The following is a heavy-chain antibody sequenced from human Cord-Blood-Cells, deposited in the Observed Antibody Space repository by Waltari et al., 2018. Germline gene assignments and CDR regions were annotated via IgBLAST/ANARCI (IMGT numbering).Heavy chain of an antibody. Sequence: QVQLQESGPGLVKPSETLSLTCTVSGGSISSYYWSWIRQPPGKGLEWIGYIYYSGSTNYNPTLKSRGTISVDTSMNQFSLKLSSVTAADTAVYYCARDRPITGTTFGYYYYGMDVWGQGTTVTVSS. CDR3: ARDRPITGTTFGYYYYGMDV. J-gene: IGHJ6*02. V-gene: IGHV4-59*01. CDR1: GGSISSYY. D-gene: IGHD1-20*01. CDR2: IYYSGST.